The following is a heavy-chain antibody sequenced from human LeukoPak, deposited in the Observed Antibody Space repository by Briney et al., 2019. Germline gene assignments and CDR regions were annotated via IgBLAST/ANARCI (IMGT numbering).Heavy chain of an antibody. V-gene: IGHV3-30*04. CDR2: ISYDGTKK. J-gene: IGHJ4*02. Sequence: GGSLRLSCAASGFTFNNHALHWVRQAPGKGLEWVTLISYDGTKKYYADSVKGRFTVSRDKSSNTVQLQMNSLRPEHTGLYYCAREAEFSSSPTFDSWGQGVLVTVSS. CDR1: GFTFNNHA. D-gene: IGHD6-6*01. CDR3: AREAEFSSSPTFDS.